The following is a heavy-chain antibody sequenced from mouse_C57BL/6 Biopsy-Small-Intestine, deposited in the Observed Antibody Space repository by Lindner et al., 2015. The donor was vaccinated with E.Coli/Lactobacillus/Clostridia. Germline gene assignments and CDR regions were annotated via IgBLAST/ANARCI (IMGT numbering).Heavy chain of an antibody. J-gene: IGHJ4*01. CDR2: IDPEDGET. D-gene: IGHD2-4*01. Sequence: VQLQESGAELVKPGASVRLPCTGSGFNIKDYYMHWVKQRTEQGLEWIGRIDPEDGETRYAPKFQGKATIAADTSSNTAYLQLSSLTSEDTAVYYCARWGLRRGGYAMDYWGQGTSVTVSS. V-gene: IGHV14-2*01. CDR3: ARWGLRRGGYAMDY. CDR1: GFNIKDYY.